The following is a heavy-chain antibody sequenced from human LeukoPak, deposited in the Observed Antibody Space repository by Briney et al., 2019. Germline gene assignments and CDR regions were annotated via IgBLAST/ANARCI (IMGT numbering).Heavy chain of an antibody. CDR2: ISYDGSNK. Sequence: PGGSLRLSCAASGFTFSSYTMNWVRQAPGKGLQWVAVISYDGSNKYYADSVKGRFTISRDNSKSTLYVQMNSLRGEDTAVYYCARAPQISAAGPYYYYGMDVWGQGTTVTVSS. J-gene: IGHJ6*02. CDR3: ARAPQISAAGPYYYYGMDV. V-gene: IGHV3-30-3*01. D-gene: IGHD6-13*01. CDR1: GFTFSSYT.